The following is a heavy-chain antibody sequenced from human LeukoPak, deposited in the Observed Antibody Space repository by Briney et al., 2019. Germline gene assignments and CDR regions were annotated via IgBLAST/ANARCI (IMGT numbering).Heavy chain of an antibody. CDR2: ITSGSSYR. V-gene: IGHV3-21*01. CDR1: GFTFSSYN. D-gene: IGHD5-24*01. CDR3: AKDDREWLPRSPGAY. Sequence: GGSLRLSCAASGFTFSSYNMNWVRQAPGKGLEWVSSITSGSSYRFYADSVKGRFTISRDNSKNTLYLQMNSLRAEDTALYYCAKDDREWLPRSPGAYWGQGTLVTVSS. J-gene: IGHJ4*02.